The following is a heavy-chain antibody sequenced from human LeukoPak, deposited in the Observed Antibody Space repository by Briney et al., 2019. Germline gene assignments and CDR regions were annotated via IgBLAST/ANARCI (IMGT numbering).Heavy chain of an antibody. CDR3: ARGQLGYCSSTSCAIRFDY. V-gene: IGHV4-34*01. D-gene: IGHD2-2*03. CDR2: INHSGST. CDR1: GGSFSGYY. Sequence: SETLSLTCAVYGGSFSGYYWSWIRQPPGKGLEWIGEINHSGSTNYNPSLKGRVTISVDTSKNQFSLKLSSVTAADTAVYYCARGQLGYCSSTSCAIRFDYWGQGTLVTVSS. J-gene: IGHJ4*02.